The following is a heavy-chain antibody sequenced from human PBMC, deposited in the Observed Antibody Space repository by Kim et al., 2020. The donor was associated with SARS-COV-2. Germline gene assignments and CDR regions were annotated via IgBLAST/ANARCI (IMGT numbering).Heavy chain of an antibody. CDR2: IIPIFGTA. CDR3: ARDLWGIVGATDYYYGMDV. J-gene: IGHJ6*02. D-gene: IGHD1-26*01. Sequence: SVKVSCKASGGTFSSYAISWVRQAPGQGLEWMGGIIPIFGTANYAQKFQGRVTITADESTSTAYMELSSLRSEDTAVYYCARDLWGIVGATDYYYGMDVWGQGTTVTVSS. V-gene: IGHV1-69*13. CDR1: GGTFSSYA.